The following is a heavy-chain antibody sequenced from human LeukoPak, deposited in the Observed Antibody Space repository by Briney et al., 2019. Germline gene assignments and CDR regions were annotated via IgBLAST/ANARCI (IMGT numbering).Heavy chain of an antibody. V-gene: IGHV4-59*01. D-gene: IGHD1-26*01. CDR3: ARAVRGSRSFDY. CDR2: IYYSGST. CDR1: GGSISSYY. Sequence: PSETLSLTCTVSGGSISSYYWSWIRQPPGKGLEWIGYIYYSGSTNYNPSLKSRVTISVDTSKNQFSLKLSSVTAADTAVYYCARAVRGSRSFDYWGQGTLVTVSS. J-gene: IGHJ4*02.